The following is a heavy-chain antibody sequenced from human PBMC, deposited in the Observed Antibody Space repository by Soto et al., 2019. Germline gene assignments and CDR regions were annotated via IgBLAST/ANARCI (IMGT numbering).Heavy chain of an antibody. D-gene: IGHD2-15*01. CDR2: INSDGSST. V-gene: IGHV3-74*01. CDR1: GFTFSSYW. CDR3: VRTSLVVAAATREDY. J-gene: IGHJ4*02. Sequence: EVQLVESGGGLVQPGGSLRLSCAASGFTFSSYWMHWVRQPPRKGLVWVSRINSDGSSTSYADSVKGRFTISRDNAKNTLYLQMNSLRAEDTAVYYCVRTSLVVAAATREDYWGQGTLVTVSS.